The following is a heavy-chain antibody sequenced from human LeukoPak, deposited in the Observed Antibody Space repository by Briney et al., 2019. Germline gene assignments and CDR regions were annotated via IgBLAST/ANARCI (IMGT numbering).Heavy chain of an antibody. D-gene: IGHD3-10*01. Sequence: ASVKVSCKASGYTFTGYYMHWVRQAPGQGLEWMGWMNPNSGNTGYAQKFQGRVTMTRNTSISTAYMELSSLRSEDTAVYYCARGPRRFGGDYWGQGTLVTVSS. J-gene: IGHJ4*02. CDR1: GYTFTGYY. CDR3: ARGPRRFGGDY. V-gene: IGHV1-8*02. CDR2: MNPNSGNT.